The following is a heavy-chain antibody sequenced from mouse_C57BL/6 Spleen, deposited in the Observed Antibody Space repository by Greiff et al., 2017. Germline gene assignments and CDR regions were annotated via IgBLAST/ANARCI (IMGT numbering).Heavy chain of an antibody. Sequence: EVKLVESGGGLVKPGGSLKLSCAASGFTFSDYGMHWVRQAPEKGLEWVAYISRGSSTIYYADTVKGRFTISRDNAKNTPFLQMTSLRSEDTAMYYCARTRYSNYVGSYFDYWGQGTTLTVSS. D-gene: IGHD2-5*01. J-gene: IGHJ2*01. CDR3: ARTRYSNYVGSYFDY. CDR2: ISRGSSTI. V-gene: IGHV5-17*01. CDR1: GFTFSDYG.